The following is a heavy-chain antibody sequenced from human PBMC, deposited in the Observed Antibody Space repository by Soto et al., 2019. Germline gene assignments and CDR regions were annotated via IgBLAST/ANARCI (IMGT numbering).Heavy chain of an antibody. CDR3: AKSGGGSYFDF. J-gene: IGHJ4*02. CDR2: ISGSGGST. CDR1: GFTFSSYA. V-gene: IGHV3-23*01. D-gene: IGHD3-16*01. Sequence: EVQLLESGGGLVQPGGSLRLSCAASGFTFSSYAMSWVRQAPGKGLEWVSAISGSGGSTYYADSVKGRFTISRDNSTNTLYLRLNSLRAEAMAVYYCAKSGGGSYFDFWGQGTLLTVSS.